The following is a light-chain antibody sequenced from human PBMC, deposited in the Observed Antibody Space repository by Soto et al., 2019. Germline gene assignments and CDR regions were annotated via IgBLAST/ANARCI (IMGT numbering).Light chain of an antibody. CDR2: KAS. CDR1: QTISSW. J-gene: IGKJ1*01. CDR3: QHYNSYSEA. V-gene: IGKV1-5*03. Sequence: DIQMTQSPSSLSASVVDIVTITCRASQTISSWLAWYQQKPGKAPKLLIYKASTLKSGVPSRFSGSGSGTEFTLTISSLQPDDFATYYCQHYNSYSEACGQGTKGDI.